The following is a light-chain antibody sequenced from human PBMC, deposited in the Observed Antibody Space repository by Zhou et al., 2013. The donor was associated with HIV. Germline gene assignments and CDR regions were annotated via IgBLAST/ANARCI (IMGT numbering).Light chain of an antibody. CDR2: DAS. CDR3: QQSYNPPPT. V-gene: IGKV1-39*01. CDR1: QRIRSN. Sequence: DIQMTQSPSSLSASVGDRVTITCRASQRIRSNLNWYQQKPGKAPKLLIYDASSLQSGVPSRFSGSGSGTDFTLTISGLQPEDFAIYYCQQSYNPPPTFGQGTRLEIK. J-gene: IGKJ5*01.